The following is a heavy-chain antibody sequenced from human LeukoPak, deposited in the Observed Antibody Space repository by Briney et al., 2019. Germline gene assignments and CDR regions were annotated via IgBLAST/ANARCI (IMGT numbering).Heavy chain of an antibody. D-gene: IGHD6-6*01. V-gene: IGHV1-18*01. CDR3: ARDYGPYSSSSDVDWFDP. J-gene: IGHJ5*02. CDR1: GYTFTSYG. Sequence: ASVKVSCKASGYTFTSYGISWVRQAPGQGLEWMGWISAYNGNTNYAQKLQGRVTMTTDTSTSTAYMELRSLRSDDTAVYYCARDYGPYSSSSDVDWFDPWGQGTLVTVSS. CDR2: ISAYNGNT.